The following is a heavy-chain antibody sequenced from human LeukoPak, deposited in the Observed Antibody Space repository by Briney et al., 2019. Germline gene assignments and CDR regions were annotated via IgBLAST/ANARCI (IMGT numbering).Heavy chain of an antibody. CDR2: IYPGDSDT. Sequence: GESLKISFKGSGYSFTSYWIGWVRQMPGKGLEWMGIIYPGDSDTRYSPSFRGQVTISADKSISTAYLQWSSLKASDTAMYYRARRHYDSSGYYYFDYWGQGTLVTVSS. V-gene: IGHV5-51*01. CDR3: ARRHYDSSGYYYFDY. D-gene: IGHD3-22*01. J-gene: IGHJ4*02. CDR1: GYSFTSYW.